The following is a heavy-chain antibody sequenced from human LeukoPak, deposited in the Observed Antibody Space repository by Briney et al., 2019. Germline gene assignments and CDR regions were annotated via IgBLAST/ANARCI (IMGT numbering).Heavy chain of an antibody. CDR3: ARHDSGYDSFDY. CDR1: GGSISSYY. D-gene: IGHD5-12*01. CDR2: IYYSGST. Sequence: SETLPLTCTVSGGSISSYYWSWIRQPPGKGLEWIGYIYYSGSTNYNPSLKSRVTISVDTSKNQFSLKLSSVTAADTAVYYCARHDSGYDSFDYWGQGTLVTVSS. J-gene: IGHJ4*02. V-gene: IGHV4-59*08.